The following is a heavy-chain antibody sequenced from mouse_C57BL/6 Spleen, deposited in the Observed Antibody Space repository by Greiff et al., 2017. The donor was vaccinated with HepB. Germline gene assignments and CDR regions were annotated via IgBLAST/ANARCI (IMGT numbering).Heavy chain of an antibody. V-gene: IGHV1-39*01. CDR3: ARTDGSSYGYYFDY. CDR2: INPNYGTT. D-gene: IGHD1-1*01. J-gene: IGHJ2*01. CDR1: GYSFTDYN. Sequence: VQLKQSGPELVKPGASVKISCKASGYSFTDYNMNWVKQSNGKSLEWIGVINPNYGTTNYNQKFKGKATLTVDKSSSTAYMQLNSLTSEDSAVYYCARTDGSSYGYYFDYWGQGTTLTVSS.